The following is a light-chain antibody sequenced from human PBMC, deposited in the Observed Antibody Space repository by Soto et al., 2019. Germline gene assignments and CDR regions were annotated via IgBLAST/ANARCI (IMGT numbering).Light chain of an antibody. V-gene: IGKV3-11*01. CDR3: QQRRYWPVT. CDR2: DAS. CDR1: QSVSSY. Sequence: EIVLTQSPAILSMSPGERATLSCRASQSVSSYFAWYQQKPGQAPSLLIYDASNRATGVPARFSGSGSGTAFTLTISSLEPEDFAVYYCQQRRYWPVTFGQGTKVEIK. J-gene: IGKJ1*01.